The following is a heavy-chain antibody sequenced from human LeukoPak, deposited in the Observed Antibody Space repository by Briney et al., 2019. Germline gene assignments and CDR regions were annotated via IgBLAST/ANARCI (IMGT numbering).Heavy chain of an antibody. CDR3: VRIYCTSTSCYGDSYYGMDV. CDR1: GDSISSSRHS. J-gene: IGHJ6*02. Sequence: TETLSLTCTVSGDSISSSRHSWGWIRQPPGKGLEWIGSISYSGSTYYNPSLKTRVTMSVDTSENQFSLKLSSVTAADSTVYYCVRIYCTSTSCYGDSYYGMDVWGQGTTVTVSS. CDR2: ISYSGST. V-gene: IGHV4-39*01. D-gene: IGHD2-2*01.